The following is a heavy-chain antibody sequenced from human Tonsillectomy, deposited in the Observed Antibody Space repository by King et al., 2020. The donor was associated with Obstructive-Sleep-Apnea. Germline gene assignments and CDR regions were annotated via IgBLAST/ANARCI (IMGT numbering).Heavy chain of an antibody. V-gene: IGHV3-72*01. CDR1: GFIFSDHY. J-gene: IGHJ4*02. D-gene: IGHD1-26*01. Sequence: QLVQSGGGLVQPGKSLRLSCAASGFIFSDHYMYWFRQAPGKGLEWVGRIKNKDNKYTTEYDVSVQGRLTIARDDSKSLLYLQMSGLKTEDTAVCYCARDLGSPTVGARWGQGTLVTVSS. CDR2: IKNKDNKYTT. CDR3: ARDLGSPTVGAR.